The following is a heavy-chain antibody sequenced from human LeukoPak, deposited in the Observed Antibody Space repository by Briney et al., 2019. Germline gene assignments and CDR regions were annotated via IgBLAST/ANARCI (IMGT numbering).Heavy chain of an antibody. J-gene: IGHJ4*02. CDR1: GGSISSGGYY. V-gene: IGHV4-31*03. CDR2: IYYSGST. CDR3: ARGDSSGTFDY. D-gene: IGHD3-22*01. Sequence: NPSETLSLTCTVSGGSISSGGYYWSWIRQHPGKGLEWIGYIYYSGSTYYNPSLKSRVTISVDTSKNQFSLKLSSVTAADTGVYYCARGDSSGTFDYWGQGTLVTVSS.